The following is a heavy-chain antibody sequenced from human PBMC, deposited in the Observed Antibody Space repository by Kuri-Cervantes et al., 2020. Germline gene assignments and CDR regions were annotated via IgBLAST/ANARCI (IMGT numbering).Heavy chain of an antibody. Sequence: SETLSLTCTVSGGSISSYYWSWIRQPPGKGLEWIGYIYYSGSTNYNPSLKSRVTISVDTSKNQFSLKLSSVTAADTAVYYCARAGLGYYGSGSYRSGWVQHWGQGTLVTVSS. CDR2: IYYSGST. CDR1: GGSISSYY. CDR3: ARAGLGYYGSGSYRSGWVQH. V-gene: IGHV4-59*08. J-gene: IGHJ1*01. D-gene: IGHD3-10*01.